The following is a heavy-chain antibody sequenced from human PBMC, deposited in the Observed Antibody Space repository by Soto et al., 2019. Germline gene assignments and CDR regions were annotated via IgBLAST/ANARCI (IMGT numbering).Heavy chain of an antibody. D-gene: IGHD1-26*01. J-gene: IGHJ4*02. CDR3: ARLNVVVGSNSFDY. V-gene: IGHV3-13*01. CDR2: IGPDGDS. Sequence: DVHLVESGGGLVQPGGSLRLSCAGSGFTFSSNHLHWVRQGRGEGLEWVSGIGPDGDSYSSGSVKGRFIISRENAKNSFYLQMNNLRAEDTAVYFCARLNVVVGSNSFDYWGQGTLVTVSS. CDR1: GFTFSSNH.